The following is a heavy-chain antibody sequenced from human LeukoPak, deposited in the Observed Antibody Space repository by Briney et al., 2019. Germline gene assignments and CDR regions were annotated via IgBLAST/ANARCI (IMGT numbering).Heavy chain of an antibody. CDR1: GGSISSYY. CDR3: ARFQWLSGDRKNNWFDP. V-gene: IGHV4-59*01. CDR2: IYYSGST. J-gene: IGHJ5*02. Sequence: SETLSLTCTVSGGSISSYYWSWIRQPPGKGLEWIGYIYYSGSTNYNPSLKSRVTISVDTSKNQFSLKLSSVTAADTAVYYCARFQWLSGDRKNNWFDPWGQGTLVTVSS. D-gene: IGHD6-19*01.